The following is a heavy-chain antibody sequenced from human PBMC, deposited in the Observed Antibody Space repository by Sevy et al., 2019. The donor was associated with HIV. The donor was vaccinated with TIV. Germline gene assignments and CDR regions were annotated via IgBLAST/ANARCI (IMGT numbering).Heavy chain of an antibody. J-gene: IGHJ4*02. CDR2: IKGDGSDK. V-gene: IGHV3-7*01. CDR3: AHETFGRFEA. Sequence: GGSLRLSCAASGFSFSANWMNWVRQAPGKGLEWVANIKGDGSDKHYVDSVEGRFTISRDNAKNVLYLQVTSLRVEDTAVYYGAHETFGRFEAWGQGTLVTVSS. CDR1: GFSFSANW. D-gene: IGHD3-16*01.